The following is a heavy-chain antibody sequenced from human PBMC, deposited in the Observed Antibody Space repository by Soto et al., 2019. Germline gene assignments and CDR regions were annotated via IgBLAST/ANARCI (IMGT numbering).Heavy chain of an antibody. V-gene: IGHV1-8*01. CDR2: MNPNSGNT. D-gene: IGHD3-3*01. Sequence: EASVKVSCKASGYTFPSYDINWVRQATGQGLEWMGWMNPNSGNTGYAQKFQGRVTMTRNTSISTAYMELSSLRSEDTAVYYCVRKCPFWSGYYIGYYYYYMDVWGKGTTVTVSS. CDR3: VRKCPFWSGYYIGYYYYYMDV. J-gene: IGHJ6*03. CDR1: GYTFPSYD.